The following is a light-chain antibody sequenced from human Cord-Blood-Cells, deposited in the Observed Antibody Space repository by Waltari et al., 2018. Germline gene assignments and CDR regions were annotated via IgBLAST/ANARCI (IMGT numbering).Light chain of an antibody. CDR2: AAS. V-gene: IGKV1-39*01. CDR3: QQSYSTPQT. J-gene: IGKJ1*01. Sequence: DIQMTQSPSSLPASVGDRVTITCRASQSISSYLNWYQQKPGKAPKLLIYAASSLQSGVPSRFSGSGSGTDFTLTISSLQPEDFATYDCQQSYSTPQTFGQGTKVEIK. CDR1: QSISSY.